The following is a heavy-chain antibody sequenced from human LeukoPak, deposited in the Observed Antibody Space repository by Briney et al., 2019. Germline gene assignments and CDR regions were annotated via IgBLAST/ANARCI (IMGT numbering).Heavy chain of an antibody. CDR2: ISGSGGNT. D-gene: IGHD1-26*01. J-gene: IGHJ5*02. V-gene: IGHV3-23*01. CDR1: GFTFSNYG. Sequence: GSLRLSCAASGFTFSNYGMNWVRQAPGKGLEWVSGISGSGGNTYYADCVKGRFTISRDNSKNTLYLQMNSLRAEDTAVYYCARDAGATSWFDPWGQGTLVTVSS. CDR3: ARDAGATSWFDP.